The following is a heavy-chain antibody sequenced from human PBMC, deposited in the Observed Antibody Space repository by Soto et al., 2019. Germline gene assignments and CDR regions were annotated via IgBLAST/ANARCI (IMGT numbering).Heavy chain of an antibody. V-gene: IGHV3-11*01. CDR2: ISPSGGTV. Sequence: QVQFEASGGGLVKPGGSLRLSCASSGCSFSDYYMSWVRQAPGKGLQWVSYISPSGGTVYHADSVKVRFTVSRDNAKNSLSLQMNSLTAEDTAVYYCARLGQFDYWGQGTLVTVSS. J-gene: IGHJ4*02. CDR1: GCSFSDYY. D-gene: IGHD7-27*01. CDR3: ARLGQFDY.